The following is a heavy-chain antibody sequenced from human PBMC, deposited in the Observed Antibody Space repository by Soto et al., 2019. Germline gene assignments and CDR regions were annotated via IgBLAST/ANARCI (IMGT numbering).Heavy chain of an antibody. Sequence: QVELQQWGAGLLKPSETLSLTCAVYGGSFSGYYWSCIRQPPGKGLEWIGEINHSGSTNYNPSLKSRVTISVDTSKNQFALKLSSVTAADTAVYYCARVSAPFDYWGQGTLVTVSS. J-gene: IGHJ4*02. CDR1: GGSFSGYY. CDR2: INHSGST. CDR3: ARVSAPFDY. V-gene: IGHV4-34*01. D-gene: IGHD6-13*01.